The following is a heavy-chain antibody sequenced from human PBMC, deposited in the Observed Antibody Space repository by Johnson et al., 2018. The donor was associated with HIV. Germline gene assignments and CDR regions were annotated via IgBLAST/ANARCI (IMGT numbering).Heavy chain of an antibody. V-gene: IGHV3-30*04. CDR2: ISYDGSNK. CDR1: GFTFSSYA. J-gene: IGHJ3*02. CDR3: ARDKGRGAFDI. D-gene: IGHD3-10*01. Sequence: QVQLVESGGGVVQPGRSLRLSCAASGFTFSSYAMHWVRQAPGKGLEWVAVISYDGSNKYYADSVKGRFTISRDNSKKSLYLQMNSLRAEDTAVYYCARDKGRGAFDIWGQGTVVTVS.